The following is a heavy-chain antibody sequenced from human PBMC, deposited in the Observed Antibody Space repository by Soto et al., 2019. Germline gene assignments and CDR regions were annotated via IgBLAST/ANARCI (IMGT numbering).Heavy chain of an antibody. V-gene: IGHV1-69*01. D-gene: IGHD1-26*01. CDR2: IIPIFGTA. Sequence: QVQLVQSGAEVKKPGSSVKVSCKASGGTFSSYAISWVRQAPGQGLEWMGGIIPIFGTANYAQKFQGRVTITADESTSTAYMELSSLRSEDTAVYYCARDLIVGATGYYGMDVWGQGPTVTVSS. J-gene: IGHJ6*02. CDR1: GGTFSSYA. CDR3: ARDLIVGATGYYGMDV.